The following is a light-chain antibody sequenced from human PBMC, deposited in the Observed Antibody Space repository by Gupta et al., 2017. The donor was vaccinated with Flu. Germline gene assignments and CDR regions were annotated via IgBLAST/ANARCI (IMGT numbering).Light chain of an antibody. J-gene: IGLJ1*01. V-gene: IGLV1-40*01. CDR1: SSNIGAGYD. CDR2: GNS. CDR3: QSYYSSLSGYV. Sequence: QSVLTQPPSVSGAPGQRVTISCTGSSSNIGAGYDVHWYQRLPGNAPKLLIYGNSNRPSGFPDRFSGSKSGPSASLAITGLQAEDEADYYCQSYYSSLSGYVFGTGTKVTVL.